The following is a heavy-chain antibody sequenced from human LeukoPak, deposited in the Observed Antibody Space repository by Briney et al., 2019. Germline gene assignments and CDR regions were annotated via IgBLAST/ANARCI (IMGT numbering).Heavy chain of an antibody. Sequence: SQTLSLTCAISGDSVSSNNVAWNWIRQSPSRGLEWLGRTYYRSKWYNQYAVSVKGRVTVNPDISKNQFSLQVNSVTPEDTAVYYCTREGSGLPGYFDYWGQGTLVIVSS. J-gene: IGHJ4*02. CDR3: TREGSGLPGYFDY. D-gene: IGHD3-10*01. CDR2: TYYRSKWYN. CDR1: GDSVSSNNVA. V-gene: IGHV6-1*01.